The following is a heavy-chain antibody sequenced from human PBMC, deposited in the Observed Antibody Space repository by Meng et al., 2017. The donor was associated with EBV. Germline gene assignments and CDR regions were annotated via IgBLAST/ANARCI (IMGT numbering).Heavy chain of an antibody. CDR2: LIPMSGAP. V-gene: IGHV1-69*01. J-gene: IGHJ4*02. CDR1: GGTFRSDA. Sequence: LLEQSWAEVKKPGSSVKVSCRTSGGTFRSDAVSWVRQAPGQGLEWMGGLIPMSGAPHYAQKFQDRVTIIADESTSTHSMELNNLRFKDTAMYYCASESGRGFTPDYWGQGTLVTVSS. CDR3: ASESGRGFTPDY. D-gene: IGHD3-10*01.